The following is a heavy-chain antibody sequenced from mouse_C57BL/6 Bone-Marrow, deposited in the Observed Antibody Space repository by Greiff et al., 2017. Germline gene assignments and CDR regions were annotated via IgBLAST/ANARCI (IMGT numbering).Heavy chain of an antibody. CDR3: AREGNDYDWFAY. CDR2: IYPGDGDT. J-gene: IGHJ3*01. Sequence: QVQLQQSGPELVKPGASVKISCKASGYAFSSSWMNWVKQRPGQGLEWIGRIYPGDGDTNYNGKFKGKATLTADKSSSTAYMQLSSLTSEDSAVYFCAREGNDYDWFAYWGQGTLVTVSA. V-gene: IGHV1-82*01. D-gene: IGHD2-4*01. CDR1: GYAFSSSW.